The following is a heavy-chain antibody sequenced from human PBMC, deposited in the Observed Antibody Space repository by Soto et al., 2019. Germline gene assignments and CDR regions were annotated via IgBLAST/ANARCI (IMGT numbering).Heavy chain of an antibody. Sequence: GVSLRLSFVASGFDFRIYEMNWFLQAPGKGLEWVSNIRANDESIYYADSVKGRVSVSRDNAKNSLFLEMNSLRVDDTAVYYCARETLRDAIDIWGQGTMVTVSS. CDR1: GFDFRIYE. J-gene: IGHJ3*02. CDR2: IRANDESI. CDR3: ARETLRDAIDI. V-gene: IGHV3-48*03.